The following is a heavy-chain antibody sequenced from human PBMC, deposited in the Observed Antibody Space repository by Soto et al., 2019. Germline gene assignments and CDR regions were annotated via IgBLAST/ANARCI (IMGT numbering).Heavy chain of an antibody. Sequence: SETLSLTCTVSGGSVISSSYYWGLVRQPPGKGLEWIGSVYYSGSTYYNPSLESRVTISVDTSKNQFSLKLSSLSAADTAVYYCASFTPAHSGSYPTYFDDWGQGTRVTVAS. D-gene: IGHD1-26*01. CDR3: ASFTPAHSGSYPTYFDD. CDR1: GGSVISSSYY. J-gene: IGHJ4*02. V-gene: IGHV4-39*01. CDR2: VYYSGST.